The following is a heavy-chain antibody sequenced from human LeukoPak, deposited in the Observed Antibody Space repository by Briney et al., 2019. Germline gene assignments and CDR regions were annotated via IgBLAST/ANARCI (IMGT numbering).Heavy chain of an antibody. CDR3: ARQGGAPWYFDY. J-gene: IGHJ4*02. Sequence: SETLSLTCTVSGGSISSYYWSWIRQPPGKGLEWIGEINHSGSTNYNPSLKSRVTISVDTSKNQFSLKLSSVTAADTAVYYCARQGGAPWYFDYWGQGTLVTVSS. D-gene: IGHD2-21*01. V-gene: IGHV4-34*01. CDR2: INHSGST. CDR1: GGSISSYY.